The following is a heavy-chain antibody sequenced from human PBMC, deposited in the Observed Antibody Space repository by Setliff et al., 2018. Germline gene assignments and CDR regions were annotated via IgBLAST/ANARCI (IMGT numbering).Heavy chain of an antibody. CDR1: GYTFKTYG. CDR2: ISPYNGNT. Sequence: ASVKVSCKASGYTFKTYGFTWVRQAPGQGLEWMGWISPYNGNTNSAQKFQGRVTMTTDTSTSTAYMELKSLRYDDMAVYYCARDPRGYSGFDRFRGAFNIWGQGTMVTVSS. V-gene: IGHV1-18*03. J-gene: IGHJ3*02. D-gene: IGHD5-12*01. CDR3: ARDPRGYSGFDRFRGAFNI.